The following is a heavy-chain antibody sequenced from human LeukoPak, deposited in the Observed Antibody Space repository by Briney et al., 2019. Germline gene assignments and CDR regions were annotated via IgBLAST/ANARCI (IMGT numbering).Heavy chain of an antibody. D-gene: IGHD1-26*01. Sequence: GGSLRLACAASGFTFSSYAMSWVRQAPGKGLEWVSAISGSGGSTYYADSVKGRFTISRDNSKNTLYLQMNSLRAEDTAVYYCAKSPSASGSYYSTWGQGTLVTVSS. V-gene: IGHV3-23*01. CDR2: ISGSGGST. CDR1: GFTFSSYA. CDR3: AKSPSASGSYYST. J-gene: IGHJ5*02.